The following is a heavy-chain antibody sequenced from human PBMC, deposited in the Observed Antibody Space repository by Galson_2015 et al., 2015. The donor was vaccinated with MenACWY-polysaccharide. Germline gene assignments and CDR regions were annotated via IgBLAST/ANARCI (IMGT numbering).Heavy chain of an antibody. D-gene: IGHD3-9*01. CDR2: ISYSGST. V-gene: IGHV4-39*01. Sequence: SYYWGWIRQPPGKGLEWIASISYSGSTYYNPSLKSRVTISVDTSKNQFSLKLSSVTAADTAVYYCARHFPYDILTGYAFDIWGQGTMITVSS. J-gene: IGHJ3*02. CDR1: SYY. CDR3: ARHFPYDILTGYAFDI.